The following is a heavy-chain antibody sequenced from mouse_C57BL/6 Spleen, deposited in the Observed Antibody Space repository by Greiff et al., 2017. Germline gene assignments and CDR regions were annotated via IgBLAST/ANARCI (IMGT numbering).Heavy chain of an antibody. D-gene: IGHD6-1*01. CDR2: ISSGSSTI. J-gene: IGHJ4*01. CDR1: GFTFSDYG. Sequence: EVQGVESGGGLVKPGGSLKLSCAASGFTFSDYGMHWVRQAPEKGLEWVAYISSGSSTIYYADTVKGRFTISRDNAKNTMFLQMTSLRSEDTSMYYCARLQRNYAMDYWGQGTSVTVSS. CDR3: ARLQRNYAMDY. V-gene: IGHV5-17*01.